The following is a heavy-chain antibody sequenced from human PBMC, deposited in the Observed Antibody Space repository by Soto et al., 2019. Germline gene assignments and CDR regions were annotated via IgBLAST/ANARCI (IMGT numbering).Heavy chain of an antibody. CDR1: GGSISINIYF. CDR3: ARRTVAGALGI. V-gene: IGHV4-39*01. CDR2: IHYSGNT. J-gene: IGHJ3*02. D-gene: IGHD4-4*01. Sequence: QLQLQESGPGLVKPSETLSLTCTVSGGSISINIYFWAWIRRPPRKGLGWIGSIHYSGNTYYNPSLKSRVTVPVDTAKNQSSLTRSSVTGADTALYYCARRTVAGALGICGQGTMVTFSS.